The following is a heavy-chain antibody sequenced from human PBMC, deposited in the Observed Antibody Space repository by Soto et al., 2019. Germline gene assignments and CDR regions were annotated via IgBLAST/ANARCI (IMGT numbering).Heavy chain of an antibody. J-gene: IGHJ4*02. CDR3: AAVNWNDINY. CDR2: IVVGSGNT. D-gene: IGHD1-20*01. Sequence: SAKVSCEACRFRLTSTALQWLRQARGQRLEWIGWIVVGSGNTNYAQKFQERVTITRDMSTSTAYMELSSLRSEDTAVYYCAAVNWNDINYWGQGTLVTVSP. V-gene: IGHV1-58*01. CDR1: RFRLTSTA.